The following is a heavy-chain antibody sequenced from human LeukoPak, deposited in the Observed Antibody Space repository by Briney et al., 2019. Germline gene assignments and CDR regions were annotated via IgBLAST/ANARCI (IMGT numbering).Heavy chain of an antibody. D-gene: IGHD2-21*02. CDR3: AGEATAYYYGMDV. CDR1: GFTFSSYW. J-gene: IGHJ6*02. CDR2: IKQGGSEK. Sequence: GGSLRLSCAASGFTFSSYWMSWVRQAPGKGLEWVANIKQGGSEKYYVDSVKGRFTISRDNAKNSLYLQMNSLRAEDTAVYYCAGEATAYYYGMDVWGQGTTVTDSS. V-gene: IGHV3-7*01.